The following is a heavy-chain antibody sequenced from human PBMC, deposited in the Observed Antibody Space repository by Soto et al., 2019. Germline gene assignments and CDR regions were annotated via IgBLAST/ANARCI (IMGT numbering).Heavy chain of an antibody. Sequence: SETLSLTCSVSGDSISNLDYFWAWIRQPPGQALEYIGYIYKSATTYYNPSFESRVAISVDTLKSQFSLNVTSVTAADTAVYFCARGRYCLTGRCFPNWFDSWGQGALVTVSS. D-gene: IGHD7-27*01. J-gene: IGHJ5*01. V-gene: IGHV4-30-4*01. CDR1: GDSISNLDYF. CDR3: ARGRYCLTGRCFPNWFDS. CDR2: IYKSATT.